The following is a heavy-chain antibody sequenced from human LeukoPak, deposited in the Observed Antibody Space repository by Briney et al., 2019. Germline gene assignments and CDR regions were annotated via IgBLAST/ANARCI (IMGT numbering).Heavy chain of an antibody. CDR1: GFTFSSYA. D-gene: IGHD5-24*01. CDR3: AREGDGYNMYFDY. V-gene: IGHV3-30-3*01. J-gene: IGHJ4*02. CDR2: ISYDGSNK. Sequence: GGSLRLSCAASGFTFSSYAMHWVRQAPGKGLEWVAVISYDGSNKYYADSVKGRFTISRDNSKNTLYLRMNSLRAEDTAVYYCAREGDGYNMYFDYWGQGTLVTVSS.